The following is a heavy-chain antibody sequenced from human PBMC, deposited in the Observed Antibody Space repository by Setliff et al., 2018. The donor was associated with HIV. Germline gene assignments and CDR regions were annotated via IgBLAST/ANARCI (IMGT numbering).Heavy chain of an antibody. CDR2: IWPDDSDT. CDR3: ARLSKYYDFWTPNY. V-gene: IGHV5-51*01. J-gene: IGHJ4*02. Sequence: GESLKISCKASGYTFTNYWVGWVRQMPGTGLEWVGLIWPDDSDTIYSPSFQGQVTLSADKSITTVYLQWSSLEAPDTAMYYCARLSKYYDFWTPNYWGQGTLVTVSS. CDR1: GYTFTNYW. D-gene: IGHD3-3*01.